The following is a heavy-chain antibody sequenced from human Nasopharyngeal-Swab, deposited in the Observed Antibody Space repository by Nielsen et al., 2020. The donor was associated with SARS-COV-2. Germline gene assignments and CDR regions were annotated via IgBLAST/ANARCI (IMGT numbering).Heavy chain of an antibody. V-gene: IGHV3-7*03. CDR1: GFTFSSYW. Sequence: GESLKISCAATGFTFSSYWMSWVRQAPGRGLEWLAHTKEDGTMKHYADSVRGRFTVSRDNAKNSLFLQLNRLRAEDTAVYFCARDGRDGAVSSWGQGTLVTVSS. CDR3: ARDGRDGAVSS. J-gene: IGHJ5*02. D-gene: IGHD5-24*01. CDR2: TKEDGTMK.